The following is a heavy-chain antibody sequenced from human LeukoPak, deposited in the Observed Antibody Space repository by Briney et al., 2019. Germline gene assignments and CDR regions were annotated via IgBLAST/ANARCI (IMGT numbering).Heavy chain of an antibody. CDR1: GFTFGYHA. Sequence: GGSLRLSCTASGFTFGYHAINWVRQAPGKGLEWVSSISGSSSYIYYADSVKGRFTMSRDNAKNSLYLQMNSLRAEDTAVYYCASDVDTATVWGQGTLVTVSS. CDR2: ISGSSSYI. J-gene: IGHJ4*02. D-gene: IGHD5-18*01. V-gene: IGHV3-21*01. CDR3: ASDVDTATV.